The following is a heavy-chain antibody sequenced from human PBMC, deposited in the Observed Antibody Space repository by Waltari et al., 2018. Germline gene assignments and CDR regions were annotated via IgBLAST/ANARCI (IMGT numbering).Heavy chain of an antibody. D-gene: IGHD3-10*01. V-gene: IGHV1-46*01. CDR1: GYTFTSYY. CDR2: INPSGGST. CDR3: ARAKVERNYYGSGLLDY. Sequence: QVQLVQSGAEVKKPGASVKVSCKASGYTFTSYYMHWVRQAPGQVLEWMGIINPSGGSTSYAQKVKGRVAKTRHTSTRAVYMELSSLRSWTTAVYYCARAKVERNYYGSGLLDYWGQGTLVTVSS. J-gene: IGHJ4*02.